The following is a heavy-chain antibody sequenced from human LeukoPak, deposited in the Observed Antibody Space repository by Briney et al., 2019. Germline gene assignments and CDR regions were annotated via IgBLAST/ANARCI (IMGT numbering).Heavy chain of an antibody. CDR2: IIPISGTT. D-gene: IGHD1-26*01. Sequence: ASVKVSCKTSGGTFTSYAITWVRQAPGQGLEWTGKIIPISGTTNYAQKFQGRVTFTADESTSTAYMGLSSLRSEDTALYYCARKLRLGGNWFDPWGQGTLVTVSS. J-gene: IGHJ5*02. CDR3: ARKLRLGGNWFDP. V-gene: IGHV1-69*13. CDR1: GGTFTSYA.